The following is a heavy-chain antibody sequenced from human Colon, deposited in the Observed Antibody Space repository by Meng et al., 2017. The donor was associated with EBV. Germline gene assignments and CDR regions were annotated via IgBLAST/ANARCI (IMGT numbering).Heavy chain of an antibody. Sequence: LQPPESGPGLVTPSETLSLTCTVSGGSISSSHSYSGWVRQPPGKGLQWIGTIYHSGSTSYNPSLQSRVTMFVDTSKNQFSLMLTSVTATDTAVYYCARRRGGSGRDCWGQGTLVTVSS. CDR2: IYHSGST. V-gene: IGHV4-39*01. J-gene: IGHJ4*02. D-gene: IGHD3-10*01. CDR3: ARRRGGSGRDC. CDR1: GGSISSSHSY.